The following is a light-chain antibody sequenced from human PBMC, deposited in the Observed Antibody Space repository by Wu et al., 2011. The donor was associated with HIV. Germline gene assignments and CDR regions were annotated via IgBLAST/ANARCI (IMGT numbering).Light chain of an antibody. Sequence: EIVLTQSPGTLSLYAGKRATLSCRASQSVSSSYLAWYQQKPGQAPRLLIYGASSRATGIPDRFSGSGSGTDFTLTISRLEPEDFAVYYCHLSGGASWTFGQGTKVEIK. CDR3: HLSGGASWT. CDR2: GAS. CDR1: QSVSSSY. V-gene: IGKV3-20*01. J-gene: IGKJ1*01.